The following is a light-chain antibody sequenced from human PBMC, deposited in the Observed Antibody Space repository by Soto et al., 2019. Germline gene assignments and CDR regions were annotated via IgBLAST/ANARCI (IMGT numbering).Light chain of an antibody. J-gene: IGLJ1*01. V-gene: IGLV2-14*01. CDR3: SSYASSRTRV. CDR2: EVS. CDR1: SSDVGGYNY. Sequence: QSVLTQPASVSGSPGQSITISCTGTSSDVGGYNYVSRYQQHPGKAPKLMIYEVSNRPSGVSNRFSGSKSGNTASLTISGLQAEDEADYYCSSYASSRTRVFGTGTKVTV.